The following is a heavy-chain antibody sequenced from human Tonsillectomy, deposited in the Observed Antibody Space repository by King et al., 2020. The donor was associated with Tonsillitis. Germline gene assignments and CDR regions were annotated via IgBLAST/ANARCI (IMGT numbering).Heavy chain of an antibody. J-gene: IGHJ6*03. D-gene: IGHD2-15*01. CDR3: ARTFCGGGSCFYYFSYMDV. Sequence: LQLQESGPGLVKPSETLSLTCTVSGGSISSSSYYWGWIRQPPGKGLEWIGTIYHTGSTYYNPSLKSRVTISVDTSKNQFSLKLSSVTATDTAVYYCARTFCGGGSCFYYFSYMDVWGKGTTVTVSS. CDR1: GGSISSSSYY. V-gene: IGHV4-39*01. CDR2: IYHTGST.